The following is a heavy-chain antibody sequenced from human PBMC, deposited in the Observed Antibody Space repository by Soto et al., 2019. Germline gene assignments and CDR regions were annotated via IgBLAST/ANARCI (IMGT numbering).Heavy chain of an antibody. CDR2: ISAYSGNT. CDR3: ARDFYQSSGYCDY. D-gene: IGHD3-22*01. Sequence: QVQLVQAGADVKKPGASVKVSCKAYGYTFSSYGLSWVRQAPGQGLEWMGWISAYSGNTVYTQRFKGRLTMATDTSTGKAYMELRSLRSDDTAVYYCARDFYQSSGYCDYWGQGTLVTVSS. CDR1: GYTFSSYG. J-gene: IGHJ4*02. V-gene: IGHV1-18*01.